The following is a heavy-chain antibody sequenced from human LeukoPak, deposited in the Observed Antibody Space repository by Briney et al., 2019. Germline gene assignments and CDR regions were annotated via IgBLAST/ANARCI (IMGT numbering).Heavy chain of an antibody. D-gene: IGHD6-6*01. CDR2: IKQDGSEK. J-gene: IGHJ5*02. Sequence: PGGSLRLSCAASGFTFSSYWMSWVRQAPGKGLEWVANIKQDGSEKYYVDSVKGRFTISRDNAKNSLYLQMNSLRAEDTAVYYRARGPSSIAARPDWFDPWGQGTLVTVSS. CDR3: ARGPSSIAARPDWFDP. V-gene: IGHV3-7*01. CDR1: GFTFSSYW.